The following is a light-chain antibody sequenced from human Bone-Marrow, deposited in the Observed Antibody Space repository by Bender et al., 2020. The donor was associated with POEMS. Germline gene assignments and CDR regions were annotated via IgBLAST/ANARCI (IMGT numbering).Light chain of an antibody. CDR2: EVN. J-gene: IGLJ3*02. CDR3: SAWDDSLSGWV. V-gene: IGLV2-11*01. CDR1: SDDVGAYDY. Sequence: QPALTQPRSVSGSPGQSVTISCTGTSDDVGAYDYVSWYQQHPGKVPKLLIYEVNKRPSGVPHRFSASKSGTSASLAISELQSEDEALYYCSAWDDSLSGWVFGGGTKLTVL.